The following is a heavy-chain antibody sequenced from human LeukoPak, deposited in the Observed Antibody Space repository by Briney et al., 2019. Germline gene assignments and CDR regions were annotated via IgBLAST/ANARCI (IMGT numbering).Heavy chain of an antibody. CDR3: TRDTGCPGGTCYSFYDY. D-gene: IGHD2-15*01. Sequence: QPGGSLRLSCADSGFTFSNYWMTWVRQAPGKGLEWVANIKQDGTEKHYVDSVKGRFTISRDNAENSLYLQMNSLRAEDTAVYYCTRDTGCPGGTCYSFYDYWGQGTLVTVSS. J-gene: IGHJ4*02. CDR2: IKQDGTEK. CDR1: GFTFSNYW. V-gene: IGHV3-7*01.